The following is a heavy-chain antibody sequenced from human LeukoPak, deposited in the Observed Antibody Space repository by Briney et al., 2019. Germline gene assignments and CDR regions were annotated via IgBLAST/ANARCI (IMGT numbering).Heavy chain of an antibody. V-gene: IGHV4-30-2*06. CDR1: GGAIASGGYS. D-gene: IGHD3-10*01. CDR2: IYDIGPA. Sequence: SQTLSLTCTVSGGAIASGGYSWNWIRQSPGKGLEWIGCIYDIGPAYYNPSLKSRFTISVDRPKNQFFLNVTSLTAADTAVYYCARSRQASGLLSSWGQGTPVVVSS. J-gene: IGHJ5*02. CDR3: ARSRQASGLLSS.